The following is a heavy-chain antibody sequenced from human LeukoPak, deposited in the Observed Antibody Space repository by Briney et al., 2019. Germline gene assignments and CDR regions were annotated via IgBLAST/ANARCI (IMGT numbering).Heavy chain of an antibody. Sequence: SETLSLTCTVSGGSISSSSSYWGWIRQPPGKGLEWIGSIYYSGRTYYNPSLKSRVSLSVDTSKNQFSLKLSSVTAADTAIYYCARLGSIGYFCDYWGQGTLVAVSS. CDR2: IYYSGRT. CDR1: GGSISSSSSY. V-gene: IGHV4-39*01. J-gene: IGHJ4*02. D-gene: IGHD6-19*01. CDR3: ARLGSIGYFCDY.